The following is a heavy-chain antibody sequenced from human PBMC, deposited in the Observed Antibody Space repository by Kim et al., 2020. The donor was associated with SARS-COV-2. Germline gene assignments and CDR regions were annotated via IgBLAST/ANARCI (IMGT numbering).Heavy chain of an antibody. J-gene: IGHJ4*02. CDR3: TTATAPPYSSSAENYFDY. CDR1: GFTFSNAW. Sequence: GGSLRLSCAASGFTFSNAWMSWVRQAPGKGLEWVGRIKSKTDGGTTDYAAPVKGRFTISRDDSKNTLYLQMNSLKTEDTAVYYCTTATAPPYSSSAENYFDYRGQGTLVTVSS. V-gene: IGHV3-15*01. D-gene: IGHD6-6*01. CDR2: IKSKTDGGTT.